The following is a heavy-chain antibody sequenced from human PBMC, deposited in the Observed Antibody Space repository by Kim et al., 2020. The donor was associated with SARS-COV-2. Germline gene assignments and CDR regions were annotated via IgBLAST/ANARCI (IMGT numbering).Heavy chain of an antibody. V-gene: IGHV4-59*01. CDR1: GGSISSYY. J-gene: IGHJ6*02. Sequence: SETLSLTCTVSGGSISSYYWSWIRQPPGKGLEWIGYIYYSGSTNYNPSLKSRVTISVDTSKNQFSLKLSSVTAADTAVYYCARGPEGWWGIMDVWGQGTTVTVSS. CDR2: IYYSGST. D-gene: IGHD2-15*01. CDR3: ARGPEGWWGIMDV.